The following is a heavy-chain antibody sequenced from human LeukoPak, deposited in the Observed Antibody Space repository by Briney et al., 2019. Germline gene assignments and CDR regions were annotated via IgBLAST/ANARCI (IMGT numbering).Heavy chain of an antibody. D-gene: IGHD6-13*01. CDR1: DEVITSNNW. CDR2: IFHSGTT. CDR3: ARVLSSSWYPASIDY. J-gene: IGHJ4*02. V-gene: IGHV4-4*02. Sequence: SETLSLTCTVSDEVITSNNWWSWVRQSPGKGLEWIGEIFHSGTTRYKASLESRVTMLLDKSKNQFSLKLSSVTAADTAVYYCARVLSSSWYPASIDYWGQGTLVTVSS.